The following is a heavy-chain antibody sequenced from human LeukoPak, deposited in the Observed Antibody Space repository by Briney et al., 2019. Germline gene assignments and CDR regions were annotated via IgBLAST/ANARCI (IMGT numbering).Heavy chain of an antibody. CDR1: GFTFSSYA. J-gene: IGHJ4*02. CDR2: ISGSGGST. CDR3: ARDSWFGELLSNYFDY. D-gene: IGHD3-10*01. Sequence: PGGSLRLSCAASGFTFSSYAMSWVRQAPGKGLEWVSAISGSGGSTYYADSVKGRFAISRDNSKNTLYLQMNSLRAEDTAVYYCARDSWFGELLSNYFDYWGQGTLVTVSS. V-gene: IGHV3-23*01.